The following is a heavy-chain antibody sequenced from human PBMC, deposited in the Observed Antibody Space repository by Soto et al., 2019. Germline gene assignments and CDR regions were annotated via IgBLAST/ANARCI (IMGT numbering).Heavy chain of an antibody. V-gene: IGHV3-48*03. CDR1: GFTFRDYE. CDR2: ISSSGTTI. D-gene: IGHD2-15*01. CDR3: ARRIWDPAVVAVATRGAFDV. Sequence: EVQLVESGGGLVQPGGSLRLSCAASGFTFRDYEMHWVRQAPGKGLQWVSYISSSGTTIYYSESVKGRFTISRDTAKNSLYLRLSGLRADDTAVYYCARRIWDPAVVAVATRGAFDVWGQGTMVSVSS. J-gene: IGHJ3*01.